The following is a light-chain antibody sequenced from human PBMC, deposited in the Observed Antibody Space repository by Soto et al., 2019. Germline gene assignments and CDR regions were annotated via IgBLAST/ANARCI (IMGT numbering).Light chain of an antibody. Sequence: QSALTQRPSASGSPGQSVTISCTGTKSDIGVYDFVSWYQHHPGKAPRLIIYEVVQRPSGVPDRFSGSKSGNTASLTASGLQAADEADYFCKSYAGSNTYVFGSGTKV. CDR1: KSDIGVYDF. CDR3: KSYAGSNTYV. V-gene: IGLV2-8*01. J-gene: IGLJ1*01. CDR2: EVV.